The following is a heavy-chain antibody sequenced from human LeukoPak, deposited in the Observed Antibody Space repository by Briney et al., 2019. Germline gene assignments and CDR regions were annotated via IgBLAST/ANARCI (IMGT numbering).Heavy chain of an antibody. V-gene: IGHV1-2*02. D-gene: IGHD5-18*01. CDR2: INPDSGGT. CDR3: ARGGPPKTWIQLWGWFDP. J-gene: IGHJ5*02. Sequence: ASVKVSCKASGYTFTNYHMHWVRQAPGQGLEWMGWINPDSGGTNYAEKFQGRVTMTRDTSISTAYMELSRLRSDDTAVYYCARGGPPKTWIQLWGWFDPWGQGTLVTVSS. CDR1: GYTFTNYH.